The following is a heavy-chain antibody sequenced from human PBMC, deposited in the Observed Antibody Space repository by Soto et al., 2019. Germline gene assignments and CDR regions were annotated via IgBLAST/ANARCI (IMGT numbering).Heavy chain of an antibody. J-gene: IGHJ4*02. D-gene: IGHD1-26*01. Sequence: QLTLKDSGTTLVKPTQTLTLTCTFSGVSFSTSGVGVGWIHQPPGKTLEWLAVIYWDDDKRYSPSLKITLTITKDTSKHRVVLTMTNMDPVDTAPYYFAHRQLLGSTVPVVYWGQGTLVTVSS. CDR1: GVSFSTSGVG. V-gene: IGHV2-5*02. CDR2: IYWDDDK. CDR3: AHRQLLGSTVPVVY.